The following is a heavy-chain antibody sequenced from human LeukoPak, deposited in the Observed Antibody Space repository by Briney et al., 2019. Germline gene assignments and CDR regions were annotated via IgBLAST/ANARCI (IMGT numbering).Heavy chain of an antibody. J-gene: IGHJ4*01. Sequence: PGGSLRLSCAASGFTFDDFAIHWVRQAPGKGLEWVSGITWNSGGIFYADSVKGRFAISRDNAKNALFLQMNSLRTDDTAFYYCAKGHCSDNTCPFDYWGHGTLVTVSS. CDR2: ITWNSGGI. V-gene: IGHV3-9*01. CDR3: AKGHCSDNTCPFDY. CDR1: GFTFDDFA. D-gene: IGHD2-15*01.